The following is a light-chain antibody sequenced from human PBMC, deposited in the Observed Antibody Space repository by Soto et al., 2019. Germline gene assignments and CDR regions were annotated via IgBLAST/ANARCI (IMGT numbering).Light chain of an antibody. V-gene: IGKV3-20*01. CDR3: QQYGHSPIT. CDR2: GAS. J-gene: IGKJ5*01. Sequence: EIVLTQSPGTLSLSPGERVTLSCRASQSVSGKYLAWYQQKPGQAPRFLIYGASNRATGIPDRFSGGGSGTDFALTINRLEPEDFAVYYCQQYGHSPITFGQGTRLEI. CDR1: QSVSGKY.